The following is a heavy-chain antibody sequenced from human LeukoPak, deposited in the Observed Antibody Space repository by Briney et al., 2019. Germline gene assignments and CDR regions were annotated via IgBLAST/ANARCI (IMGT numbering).Heavy chain of an antibody. J-gene: IGHJ5*02. D-gene: IGHD6-19*01. V-gene: IGHV1-46*01. CDR2: INPSGGST. CDR1: GYTFTDYH. CDR3: ARDSLRTAIAMAGGNWFDP. Sequence: ASVEVSCKASGYTFTDYHMHWVRQAPGQGLEWMGIINPSGGSTTYAEKFQGRVTMTRDTSTSTVYMELTSLRSEDTAVYYCARDSLRTAIAMAGGNWFDPWGQGTLVTVSP.